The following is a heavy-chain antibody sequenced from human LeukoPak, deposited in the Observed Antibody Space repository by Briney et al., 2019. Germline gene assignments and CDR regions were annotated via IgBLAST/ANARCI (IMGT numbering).Heavy chain of an antibody. CDR3: ARGNRDSSGFYFYYGMDV. J-gene: IGHJ6*02. D-gene: IGHD3-22*01. V-gene: IGHV3-9*01. CDR2: ISWDSYSI. CDR1: GFTYDDYA. Sequence: GGSLRLSCAASGFTYDDYAMIWVRQAPGKGLEWVSGISWDSYSIDYAASVKGRFTISRDNAKNSLYLQMNSLRPEDTASYYCARGNRDSSGFYFYYGMDVWDQGTTVTVSS.